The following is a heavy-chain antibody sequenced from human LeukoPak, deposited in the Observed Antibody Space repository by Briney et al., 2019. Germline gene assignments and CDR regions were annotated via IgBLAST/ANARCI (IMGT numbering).Heavy chain of an antibody. V-gene: IGHV4-59*01. D-gene: IGHD3-22*01. J-gene: IGHJ4*02. CDR3: ARGFYDSSGYWMTPFDY. Sequence: PSETLSLTCTVSGVSISSYYWSWIRQPPGKGLEWIGYIYYSGSTNYNPSLKSRVTISVDTSKNQFSLKLSSVTAADTAVYYCARGFYDSSGYWMTPFDYWGQGTLVTVSS. CDR1: GVSISSYY. CDR2: IYYSGST.